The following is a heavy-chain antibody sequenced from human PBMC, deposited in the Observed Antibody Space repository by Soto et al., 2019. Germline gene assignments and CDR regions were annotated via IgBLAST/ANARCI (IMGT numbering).Heavy chain of an antibody. D-gene: IGHD3-3*02. V-gene: IGHV4-39*01. Sequence: SETLSLTCTVSGDSIISSDFYWGWFRQPPGKGLEWIGSIFYLGSSYYNPSLKSRVAMSVDTSKNQFSLRLRSVTAADTALYFCARHSLALRKNNWFDPWGQGIMVTVSS. CDR2: IFYLGSS. CDR3: ARHSLALRKNNWFDP. J-gene: IGHJ5*02. CDR1: GDSIISSDFY.